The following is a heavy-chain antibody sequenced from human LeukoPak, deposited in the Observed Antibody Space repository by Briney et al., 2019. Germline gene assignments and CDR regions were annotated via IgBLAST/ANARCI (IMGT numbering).Heavy chain of an antibody. CDR2: IYSGGST. CDR1: GFTVSSNY. J-gene: IGHJ4*02. Sequence: GGSLRLSCAASGFTVSSNYMSWVRQAPGKGLEWVSVIYSGGSTYYADSVKGRFTISRDNAKNTVYLQMNSLRAEDTAVYYCARGKYGGYFIDYWGQGTLVTVSS. CDR3: ARGKYGGYFIDY. V-gene: IGHV3-53*01. D-gene: IGHD5-12*01.